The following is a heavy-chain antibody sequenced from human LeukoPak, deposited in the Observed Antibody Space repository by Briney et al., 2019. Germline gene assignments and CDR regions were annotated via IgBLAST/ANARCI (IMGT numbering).Heavy chain of an antibody. J-gene: IGHJ4*02. CDR2: ISSSSSTI. D-gene: IGHD4/OR15-4a*01. CDR3: AREGSLGYGAKCGSPGRR. CDR1: GFTFSSYS. Sequence: PGGSLRLSCAASGFTFSSYSMNWVRQAPGKGLEWVSYISSSSSTIYYADSVKGRFTISRDNAKNSLYLQMNSLRAEDTAVYYCAREGSLGYGAKCGSPGRRWGQGTLVTVSS. V-gene: IGHV3-48*04.